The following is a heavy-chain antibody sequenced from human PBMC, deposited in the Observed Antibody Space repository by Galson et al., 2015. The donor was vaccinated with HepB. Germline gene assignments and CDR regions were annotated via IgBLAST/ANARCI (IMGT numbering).Heavy chain of an antibody. D-gene: IGHD6-19*01. V-gene: IGHV1-2*02. CDR3: ARDAREHSSGLSKENWFDP. CDR2: INPNSGGT. CDR1: GYTFTGYY. Sequence: SVKVSCKASGYTFTGYYMHWVRQAPGQGLEWMGWINPNSGGTNYAQKFQGRVTMTRDTSTSTVYMELSSLRSEDTAVYYCARDAREHSSGLSKENWFDPWGQGTLVTVSS. J-gene: IGHJ5*02.